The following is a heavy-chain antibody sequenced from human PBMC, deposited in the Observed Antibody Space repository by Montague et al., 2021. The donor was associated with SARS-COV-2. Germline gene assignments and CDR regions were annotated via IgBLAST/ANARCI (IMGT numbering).Heavy chain of an antibody. J-gene: IGHJ3*01. CDR3: ARGQVTISGVLIFIPAAEHLDG. CDR2: INHTGSA. Sequence: SETLSLTCAVYSGSFGDFYWTWIRQSPGKGLEWIGEINHTGSATYNPSLKGRVTLSIDTSKNQFSLKLQSVTPADTAVYYCARGQVTISGVLIFIPAAEHLDGWGQGTSVTVSS. D-gene: IGHD3-3*01. V-gene: IGHV4-34*01. CDR1: SGSFGDFY.